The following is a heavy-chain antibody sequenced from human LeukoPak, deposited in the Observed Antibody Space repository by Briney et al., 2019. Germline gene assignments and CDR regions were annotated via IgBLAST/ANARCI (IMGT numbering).Heavy chain of an antibody. V-gene: IGHV5-51*01. D-gene: IGHD3-22*01. CDR3: ARRVGYYYDSSGYYYFDY. CDR2: IYPGDSDT. CDR1: GYSFTSYL. J-gene: IGHJ4*02. Sequence: GESLKISCKGSGYSFTSYLIGWVRQMPGKGLEWMGIIYPGDSDTRYSPSFQGQVTISADKSISTAYLQWSSLKASDTAMYYCARRVGYYYDSSGYYYFDYWGQGTLVTVSS.